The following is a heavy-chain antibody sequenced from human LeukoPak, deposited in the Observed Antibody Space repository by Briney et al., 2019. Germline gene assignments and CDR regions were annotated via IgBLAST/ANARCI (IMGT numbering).Heavy chain of an antibody. D-gene: IGHD6-13*01. V-gene: IGHV1-18*01. J-gene: IGHJ6*02. CDR2: ISAYNGNT. CDR1: GYTFTSYG. CDR3: ARDPEGIAEPYYGMDV. Sequence: ASVKVSCKASGYTFTSYGISWVRQAPGQGLEWMGWISAYNGNTNYAQKLQGRVTMTTDTSTSTAYMELRSLRSDDTAVYYCARDPEGIAEPYYGMDVWGQGTTVTVSS.